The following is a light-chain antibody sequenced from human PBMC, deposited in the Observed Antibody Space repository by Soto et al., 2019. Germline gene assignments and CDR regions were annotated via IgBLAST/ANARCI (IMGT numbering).Light chain of an antibody. J-gene: IGKJ4*01. V-gene: IGKV1-12*01. CDR3: QQGKSFPLT. CDR2: VTS. Sequence: DIQMTQSPSSVSASVGDRVTITCRASESLSNWLAWYQQKPGKAPKVLISVTSTLHSGVPSRFSGSGSGADFTLTISSLQPEDSATYYCQQGKSFPLTFGGGTKV. CDR1: ESLSNW.